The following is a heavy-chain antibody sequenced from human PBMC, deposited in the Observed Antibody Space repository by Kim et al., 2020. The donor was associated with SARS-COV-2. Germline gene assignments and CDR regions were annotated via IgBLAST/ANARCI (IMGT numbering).Heavy chain of an antibody. V-gene: IGHV3-9*01. D-gene: IGHD3-22*01. CDR3: AKIYDSRDDAFYI. Sequence: YADSVKGRFTISRDNAKNSLYLQMNSLRAEDTALYYCAKIYDSRDDAFYIWGQGTMVTVSS. J-gene: IGHJ3*02.